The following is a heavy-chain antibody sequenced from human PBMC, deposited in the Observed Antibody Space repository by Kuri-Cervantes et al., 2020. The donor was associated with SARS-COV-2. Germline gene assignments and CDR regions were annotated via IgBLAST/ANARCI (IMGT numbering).Heavy chain of an antibody. CDR1: GGSINSGYYY. CDR2: IYSGGTT. D-gene: IGHD2-2*01. V-gene: IGHV4-39*01. Sequence: SETLSLTCTVSGGSINSGYYYWGWIRQPPGKGLEWIGSIYSGGTTFYNPSYRSRISMSEDMSKNEISLKLGSVTAADSAVYYCASRGLTVVPTWGQGILVTVSS. CDR3: ASRGLTVVPT. J-gene: IGHJ4*02.